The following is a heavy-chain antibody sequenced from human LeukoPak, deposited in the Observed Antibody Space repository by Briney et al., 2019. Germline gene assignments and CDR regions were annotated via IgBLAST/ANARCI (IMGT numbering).Heavy chain of an antibody. V-gene: IGHV2-70*04. CDR1: GFSLSTSGVG. Sequence: SGPTLVNPTQTLTLTCTFSGFSLSTSGVGVGWIRQPPGKALGWLARIDWDDAKFYSTSLKTRLTISKDTSKNQVVLTMTNMDPVDTATYFCARLYSSSSGLFDSWGQGTLVTVSS. D-gene: IGHD6-6*01. CDR3: ARLYSSSSGLFDS. CDR2: IDWDDAK. J-gene: IGHJ4*02.